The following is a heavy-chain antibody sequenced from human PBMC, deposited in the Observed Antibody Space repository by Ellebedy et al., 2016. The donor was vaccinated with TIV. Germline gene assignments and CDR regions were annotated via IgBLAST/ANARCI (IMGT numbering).Heavy chain of an antibody. V-gene: IGHV3-66*01. CDR3: ARDRGYSSGWDAFDI. J-gene: IGHJ3*02. D-gene: IGHD6-19*01. CDR2: IYSGGST. Sequence: GGSLRLSCAASGFTVSSNYMSWVRQAPGKGMEWVSVIYSGGSTYYAYSVKGRFTISRDNSKNTLYLQMNSLRAEDTAVYYCARDRGYSSGWDAFDIWGQGTMVTVSS. CDR1: GFTVSSNY.